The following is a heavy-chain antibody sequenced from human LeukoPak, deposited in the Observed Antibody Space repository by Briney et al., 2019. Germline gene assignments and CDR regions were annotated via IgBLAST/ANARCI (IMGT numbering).Heavy chain of an antibody. Sequence: SETLSLTCSVSGGSISSYYWSWIRQPPGKGLEWIGEINHSGSTNYNPSLKSRVTISVDTSKNQFSLKLSSVTAADTAVYYCARGGPIRGVTYYYYYGMDVWGQGTTVTVSS. V-gene: IGHV4-34*01. D-gene: IGHD3-10*01. CDR3: ARGGPIRGVTYYYYYGMDV. CDR1: GGSISSYY. J-gene: IGHJ6*02. CDR2: INHSGST.